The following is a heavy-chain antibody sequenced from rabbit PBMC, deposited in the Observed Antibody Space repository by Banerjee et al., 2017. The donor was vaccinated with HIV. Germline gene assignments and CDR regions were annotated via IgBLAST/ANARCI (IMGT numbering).Heavy chain of an antibody. Sequence: QQQLEESGGGLVKPGGTLTLTCKASGIDFSSYGISWVRQAPGKGPEWIAYIYPGFGIRNYANSVKGRFTISKTSSTTVTLQMTSLTAADTATYFCARDNNNHLWGQGTLVTVS. V-gene: IGHV1S45*01. CDR1: GIDFSSYG. J-gene: IGHJ3*01. CDR2: IYPGFGIR. CDR3: ARDNNNHL.